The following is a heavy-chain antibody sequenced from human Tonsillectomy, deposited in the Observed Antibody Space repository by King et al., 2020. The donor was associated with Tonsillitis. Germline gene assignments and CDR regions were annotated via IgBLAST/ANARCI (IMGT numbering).Heavy chain of an antibody. V-gene: IGHV3-74*01. CDR2: IDQDGSVT. CDR3: ARDGDGPITFDY. Sequence: VQLVESGGGLVQPGGSLRLSCATSGFTFSKYWMHWVRQAPGKGLVWVARIDQDGSVTPYADSVRGRFTIYRDNAKNTLYLQMNSLRAEDTAVYYCARDGDGPITFDYWGQGTLVTVSS. CDR1: GFTFSKYW. D-gene: IGHD3-3*01. J-gene: IGHJ4*02.